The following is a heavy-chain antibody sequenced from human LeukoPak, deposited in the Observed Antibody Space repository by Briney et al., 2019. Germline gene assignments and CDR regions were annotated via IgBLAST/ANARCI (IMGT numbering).Heavy chain of an antibody. CDR1: GGSISSGGYY. V-gene: IGHV4-31*03. D-gene: IGHD3-22*01. Sequence: SETLSLTCTVSGGSISSGGYYWSWIRQHPGKGLEWIGYIYYSGSTYYNPSLKSRVTISVDTSKNQFSLKLSSVTAADTAVYYCARQGYTYYYDSSGYYPLDYWGQGTLVTVSS. CDR3: ARQGYTYYYDSSGYYPLDY. CDR2: IYYSGST. J-gene: IGHJ4*02.